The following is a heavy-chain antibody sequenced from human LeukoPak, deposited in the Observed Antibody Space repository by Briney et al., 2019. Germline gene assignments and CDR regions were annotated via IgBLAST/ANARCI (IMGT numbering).Heavy chain of an antibody. J-gene: IGHJ4*02. D-gene: IGHD5-24*01. CDR3: ARGTATGGRLDY. CDR1: GFTFSSYS. CDR2: ISSSSSYI. Sequence: PGGSLRLSCAASGFTFSSYSMNWVRQAPGKGLEWVSSISSSSSYIYYADSVKGRFTISRDNAKNSLYLQMNSLRPEDMALYYCARGTATGGRLDYWGQGTLVTVSS. V-gene: IGHV3-21*04.